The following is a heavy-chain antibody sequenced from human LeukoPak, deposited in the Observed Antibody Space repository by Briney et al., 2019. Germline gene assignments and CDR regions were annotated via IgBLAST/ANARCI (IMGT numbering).Heavy chain of an antibody. D-gene: IGHD3-10*01. Sequence: GGSLRLSCAASGFTFSSYSMNWVRQAPGKGLEWVSYISSSSSTIYYADSVKGRFTISRDNAKNSLYLQMNSLRAEDTAVYYCARGARLLWFGESGTFDYWGQGTLVTVSS. CDR3: ARGARLLWFGESGTFDY. V-gene: IGHV3-48*01. J-gene: IGHJ4*02. CDR1: GFTFSSYS. CDR2: ISSSSSTI.